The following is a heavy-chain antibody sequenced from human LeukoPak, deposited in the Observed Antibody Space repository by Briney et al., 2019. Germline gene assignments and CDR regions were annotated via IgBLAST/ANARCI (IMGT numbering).Heavy chain of an antibody. V-gene: IGHV1-2*02. J-gene: IGHJ4*02. CDR1: GYTFTAFY. CDR3: AKEADGYNY. D-gene: IGHD5-24*01. Sequence: GASVKVSCKASGYTFTAFYIHWVRQAPGQGLEWMGWINPSSGGTNYAQKFQGRVTMTRDTSISTAYLDLSRLRSDDMAVYYCAKEADGYNYWGQGTLVTVSS. CDR2: INPSSGGT.